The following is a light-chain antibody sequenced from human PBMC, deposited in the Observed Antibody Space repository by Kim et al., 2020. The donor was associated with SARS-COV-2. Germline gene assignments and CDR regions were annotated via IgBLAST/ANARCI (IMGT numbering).Light chain of an antibody. CDR3: LQHNLYPWT. Sequence: ASVGARVTIPCRASQGIGNYLVWFQQKPGKIPKRLIYAASSLQSGVPSRFSGSGSVTEFTLTSSSLQPEDFATYYFLQHNLYPWTIGQGTKVVIK. CDR1: QGIGNY. CDR2: AAS. J-gene: IGKJ1*01. V-gene: IGKV1-17*03.